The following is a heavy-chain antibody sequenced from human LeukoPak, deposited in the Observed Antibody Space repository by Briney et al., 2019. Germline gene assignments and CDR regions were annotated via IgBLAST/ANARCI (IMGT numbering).Heavy chain of an antibody. D-gene: IGHD4-17*01. J-gene: IGHJ4*02. V-gene: IGHV3-23*01. CDR2: ISGSGGST. Sequence: GGSLRLSCAASGFTFSSYAMNWVRQAPGKGLEWVSAISGSGGSTYYTDSVKGRLTISRDNSKNTLYLQMNRLRAEDTAVYYCANQLNDYGDYYFDYWGQGTLVTVSS. CDR3: ANQLNDYGDYYFDY. CDR1: GFTFSSYA.